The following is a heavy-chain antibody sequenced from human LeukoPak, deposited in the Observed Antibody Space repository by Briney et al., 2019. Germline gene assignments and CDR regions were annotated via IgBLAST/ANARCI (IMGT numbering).Heavy chain of an antibody. J-gene: IGHJ3*02. D-gene: IGHD1-26*01. CDR3: YYGGSYWRAFDI. CDR2: MNPNSGNT. Sequence: VASVKVSCKASGYTFTSYDINWVRQATGQGLEWMGWMNPNSGNTGYAQKFQGRVAMTRNTSISTAYMELSSLRSEDTAVYYCYYGGSYWRAFDIWGQGTMVTVSS. V-gene: IGHV1-8*01. CDR1: GYTFTSYD.